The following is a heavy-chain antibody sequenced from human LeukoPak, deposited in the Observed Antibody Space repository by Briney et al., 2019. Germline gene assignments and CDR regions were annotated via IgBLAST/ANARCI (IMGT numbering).Heavy chain of an antibody. CDR1: GFTFSSYA. D-gene: IGHD3-10*01. Sequence: PGGSLRLSCAASGFTFSSYAMYWVRQAPGKGLEWVAVISYDGSDKFYADSVKGRFTISRDSSKNTLYLQMNSLRPEDTAVYYCAKDIGSYYDYWGQGILVTVSS. CDR3: AKDIGSYYDY. CDR2: ISYDGSDK. V-gene: IGHV3-30*04. J-gene: IGHJ4*02.